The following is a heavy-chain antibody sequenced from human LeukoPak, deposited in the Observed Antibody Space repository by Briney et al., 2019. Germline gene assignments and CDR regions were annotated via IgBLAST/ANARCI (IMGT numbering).Heavy chain of an antibody. V-gene: IGHV3-33*01. CDR3: ARARPPLYSSSAGYYYYGMDV. CDR2: IWYDGSNR. D-gene: IGHD6-6*01. CDR1: GFTFSSYG. Sequence: GGSRRLSCAASGFTFSSYGMHWVRQAPGKGREWGAVIWYDGSNRYYADSVKGRFTISRDNSKNTLYLQMNSLRGEDTVVYYWARARPPLYSSSAGYYYYGMDVWGQGTTVTVSS. J-gene: IGHJ6*02.